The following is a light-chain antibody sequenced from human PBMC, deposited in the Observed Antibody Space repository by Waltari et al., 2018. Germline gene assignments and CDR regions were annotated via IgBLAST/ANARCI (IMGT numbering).Light chain of an antibody. Sequence: QSALTQPRSVSGSPGQSVTISFTGTSSDVGGYNYVSWYQQHPGKAPKLIIYDVTKRPSGVPDRFSGSKSGNTASLTISGLQAEDEADYYCCSYGGSYSFVVFGGGTKLTVL. V-gene: IGLV2-11*01. CDR2: DVT. CDR3: CSYGGSYSFVV. CDR1: SSDVGGYNY. J-gene: IGLJ2*01.